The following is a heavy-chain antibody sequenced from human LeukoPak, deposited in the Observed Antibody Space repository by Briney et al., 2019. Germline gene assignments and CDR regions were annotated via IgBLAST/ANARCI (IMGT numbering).Heavy chain of an antibody. D-gene: IGHD5-12*01. CDR2: IYHSGST. CDR3: ARLGRVRGYSGYDRGAFDI. CDR1: GGSISSGGYS. Sequence: PSETLSLTCAVSGGSISSGGYSWSWIRQPPGKGLEWIGYIYHSGSTYYNPSLKSRVTISVDRSKNQFSLKLSSVTAADTAVYYCARLGRVRGYSGYDRGAFDIWGQGTMVTVSS. V-gene: IGHV4-30-2*01. J-gene: IGHJ3*02.